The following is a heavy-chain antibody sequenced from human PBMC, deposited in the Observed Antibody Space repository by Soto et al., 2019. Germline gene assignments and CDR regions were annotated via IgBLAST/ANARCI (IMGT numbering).Heavy chain of an antibody. D-gene: IGHD3-3*01. J-gene: IGHJ6*03. CDR2: ISYDGNNK. V-gene: IGHV3-30*18. CDR1: GFSFNNYG. CDR3: AKDPLRFLEWSPESNYHYYMDV. Sequence: GGSLRLSCAASGFSFNNYGIHWVRQAPGKGLEWVALISYDGNNKYYGDSVKGRFTISRDNSKNTLYLQMNSLRAEDKAVYYCAKDPLRFLEWSPESNYHYYMDVWGKGTTVTVSS.